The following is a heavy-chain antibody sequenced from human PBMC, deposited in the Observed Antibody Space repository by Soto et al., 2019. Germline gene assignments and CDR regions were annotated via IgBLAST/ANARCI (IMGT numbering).Heavy chain of an antibody. Sequence: ASVKVSCKASGYTFTSYGISWVRQAPGQGLEGMGWISAYNGNTNYAQKLQGRVTMTTDKSTSTAYMELRSLRPDATAVYYCARGCRSTSCYDAFDIWGQGTMVTVSS. V-gene: IGHV1-18*01. CDR2: ISAYNGNT. CDR1: GYTFTSYG. D-gene: IGHD2-2*01. CDR3: ARGCRSTSCYDAFDI. J-gene: IGHJ3*02.